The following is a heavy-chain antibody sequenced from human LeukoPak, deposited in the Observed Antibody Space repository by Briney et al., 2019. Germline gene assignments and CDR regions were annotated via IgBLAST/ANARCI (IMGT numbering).Heavy chain of an antibody. CDR1: GFTFSSYG. Sequence: GGSLRLSRAASGFTFSSYGMHWVRQAPGKGLEWVAVIWYDGSNKYYADSVKGRFTISRDNSKNTLYLQMNSLRAEDTAVYYCAKDSPDAFDIWGQGTMVTVSS. V-gene: IGHV3-33*06. CDR2: IWYDGSNK. CDR3: AKDSPDAFDI. J-gene: IGHJ3*02.